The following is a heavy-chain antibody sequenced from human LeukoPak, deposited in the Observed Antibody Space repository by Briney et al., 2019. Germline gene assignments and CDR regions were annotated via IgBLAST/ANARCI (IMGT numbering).Heavy chain of an antibody. D-gene: IGHD4-17*01. Sequence: EASVKVSCKASGGTFSSYAISWVRQAPGQGLEWMGRIIPIFGTANYAQKFQGRVTITADKSTSTAYMELSSLRSEDTAVYYCDLHDYGDHVGAFDIWGQGTMVTVSS. J-gene: IGHJ3*02. CDR3: DLHDYGDHVGAFDI. CDR1: GGTFSSYA. CDR2: IIPIFGTA. V-gene: IGHV1-69*06.